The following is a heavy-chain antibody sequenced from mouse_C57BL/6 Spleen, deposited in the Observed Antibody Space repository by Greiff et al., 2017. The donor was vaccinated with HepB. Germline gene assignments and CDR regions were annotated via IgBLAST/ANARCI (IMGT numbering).Heavy chain of an antibody. V-gene: IGHV1-55*01. CDR3: ARSGGYYVGFAY. Sequence: QVQLKESGAELVKPGASVKMSCKASGYTFTSYWITWVKQRPGQGLEWIGDIYPGSGSTNYNEKFKSKATLTVDTSSSTAYMQLSSLTSEDSAVYYCARSGGYYVGFAYWGQGTTLTVSS. CDR2: IYPGSGST. D-gene: IGHD2-3*01. CDR1: GYTFTSYW. J-gene: IGHJ2*01.